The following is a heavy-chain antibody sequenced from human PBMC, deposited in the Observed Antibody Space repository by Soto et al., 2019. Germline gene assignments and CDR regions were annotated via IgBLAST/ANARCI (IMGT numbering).Heavy chain of an antibody. CDR2: ISWNSRNI. V-gene: IGHV3-9*01. CDR3: VREGSYYYGMDV. Sequence: EVQLVESGGGLVQPGRSLRLSCAASEFTFDDYTMHWVRQAPGKGLEWVSGISWNSRNIGYADSVKGRFTIFRDNAKNSLYLQMNRLTAEDTALYFCVREGSYYYGMDVWGQGTTVTVSS. CDR1: EFTFDDYT. J-gene: IGHJ6*02.